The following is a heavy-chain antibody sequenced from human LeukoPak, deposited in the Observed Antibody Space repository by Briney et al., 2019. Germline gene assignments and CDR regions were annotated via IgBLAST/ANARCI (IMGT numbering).Heavy chain of an antibody. CDR1: GFTFSDYW. CDR3: ARRGGSSSRRSPIDY. Sequence: GGSLRLSCAASGFTFSDYWMTWVRQAPGKGPEWVANIKQDGSQRYYVDSVRGRFTISRDNAKNSLFLQMNGLRAEDTAVYYCARRGGSSSRRSPIDYWGQGTLVTVSS. D-gene: IGHD6-6*01. V-gene: IGHV3-7*01. CDR2: IKQDGSQR. J-gene: IGHJ4*02.